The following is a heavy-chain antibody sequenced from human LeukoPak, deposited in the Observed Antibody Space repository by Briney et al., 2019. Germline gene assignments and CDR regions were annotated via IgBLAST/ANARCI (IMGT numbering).Heavy chain of an antibody. V-gene: IGHV3-21*01. CDR3: ARDGRAWHFDY. Sequence: GGSLRLSCAASGFTFSSYSINWVRQAPGKGLEWVSSISSSSSFLYYADSVKGRFTISRDNAKNSLYLQMNSLRAEDTAVYYCARDGRAWHFDYWGQGILVTVSS. J-gene: IGHJ4*02. CDR2: ISSSSSFL. CDR1: GFTFSSYS.